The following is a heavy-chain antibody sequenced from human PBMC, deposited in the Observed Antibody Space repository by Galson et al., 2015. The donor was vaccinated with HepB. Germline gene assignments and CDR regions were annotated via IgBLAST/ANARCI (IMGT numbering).Heavy chain of an antibody. J-gene: IGHJ4*02. D-gene: IGHD1-26*01. Sequence: ASGLTFRDIAMSWFRQAPGKGLEWIGFIRSNTYGGTTQYAASVKGRFPISRDDSKSISYLQMNILKTDDTAVYFFSSGNYDGGSDHWGQGTLVTVSS. V-gene: IGHV3-49*03. CDR1: GLTFRDIA. CDR3: SSGNYDGGSDH. CDR2: IRSNTYGGTT.